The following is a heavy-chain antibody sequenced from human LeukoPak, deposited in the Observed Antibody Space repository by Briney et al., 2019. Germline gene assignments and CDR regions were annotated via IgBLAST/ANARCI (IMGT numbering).Heavy chain of an antibody. CDR2: ISSSGSTI. Sequence: SGGSLRLSCAASGFTFSSYEMNWVRQAPGKGLEWVSYISSSGSTIYYADSVKGRFTISRDNAKNSLYLQMNSLRAEDTAVYYCARDSTWATVTSFDYWGQGTLVTVSS. D-gene: IGHD4-17*01. CDR3: ARDSTWATVTSFDY. V-gene: IGHV3-48*03. CDR1: GFTFSSYE. J-gene: IGHJ4*02.